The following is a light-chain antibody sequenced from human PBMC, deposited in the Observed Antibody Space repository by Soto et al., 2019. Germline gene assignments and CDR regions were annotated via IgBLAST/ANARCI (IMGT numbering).Light chain of an antibody. CDR1: SNDVGGYNY. Sequence: QSVLTQPASVSGSPGQPITMSCTGTSNDVGGYNYVSWFQQHPGKAPKLLIFEVSNRPSGVSHRFSGSKSGNTASLTISGLQAEDEADYYCSSFTSTSTFVFGSGTKVTVL. J-gene: IGLJ1*01. CDR2: EVS. CDR3: SSFTSTSTFV. V-gene: IGLV2-14*01.